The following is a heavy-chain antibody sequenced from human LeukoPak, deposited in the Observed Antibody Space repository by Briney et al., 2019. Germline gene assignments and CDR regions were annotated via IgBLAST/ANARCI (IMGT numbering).Heavy chain of an antibody. V-gene: IGHV3-48*01. CDR2: ISSSSSTI. D-gene: IGHD3-10*01. Sequence: GGSLRLSCAASGFTFSSYSMNWVRQAPGKGLEWVSYISSSSSTIYYADSVKGRFTISRDNAKNSLYLQMNSLRAEDTAVYYCARSGSGNAYYYYYYMGVWGKGTTVTVSS. CDR3: ARSGSGNAYYYYYYMGV. CDR1: GFTFSSYS. J-gene: IGHJ6*03.